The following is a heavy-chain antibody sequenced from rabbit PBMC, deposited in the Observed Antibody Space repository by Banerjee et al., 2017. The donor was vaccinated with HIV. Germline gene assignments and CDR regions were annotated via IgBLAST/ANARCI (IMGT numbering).Heavy chain of an antibody. CDR1: GFSFSSGYD. D-gene: IGHD4-2*01. V-gene: IGHV1S45*01. Sequence: QEQLEESGGDLVKPGASLTLTCKASGFSFSSGYDMCWVRQAPGKGLEWIACIYTSSGNTYYASWAKGRFTISKTSSTTVTLQMTSLTAADTATYFCAKWGYYTGSHLWGQGTLVTVS. CDR2: IYTSSGNT. J-gene: IGHJ4*01. CDR3: AKWGYYTGSHL.